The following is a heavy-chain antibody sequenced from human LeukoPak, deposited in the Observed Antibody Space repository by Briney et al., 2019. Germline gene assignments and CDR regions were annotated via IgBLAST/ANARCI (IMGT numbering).Heavy chain of an antibody. D-gene: IGHD3-10*01. Sequence: GESLKISCKGSGYSFTSYWIGWVRQMPGKGLEWMGIIYPGDSDTRYSPSFRGQVAISPDKSISTGYLQRSSLKASDTAMYSCARGADVLLWFGELGTNWCDPWGQGTLVTVSS. CDR2: IYPGDSDT. CDR3: ARGADVLLWFGELGTNWCDP. CDR1: GYSFTSYW. J-gene: IGHJ5*02. V-gene: IGHV5-51*01.